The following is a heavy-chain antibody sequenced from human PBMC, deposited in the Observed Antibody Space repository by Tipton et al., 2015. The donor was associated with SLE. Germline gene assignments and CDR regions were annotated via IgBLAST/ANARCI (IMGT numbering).Heavy chain of an antibody. CDR3: VVCSPSSCSYFDY. Sequence: TLSLTCTVSGGCISRYYWGWFRQPAGKGLEWIGRIYIGVNTKYNPSLESRVTLSVDASKDQFSLRLTSVTAADTAVYYCVVCSPSSCSYFDYWGQGRLVTVSS. CDR2: IYIGVNT. J-gene: IGHJ4*02. V-gene: IGHV4-4*07. D-gene: IGHD2-2*01. CDR1: GGCISRYY.